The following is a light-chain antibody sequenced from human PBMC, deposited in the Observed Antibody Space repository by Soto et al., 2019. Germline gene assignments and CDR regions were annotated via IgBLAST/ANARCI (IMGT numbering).Light chain of an antibody. CDR1: SSDVGGYNY. J-gene: IGLJ1*01. CDR2: DVS. CDR3: CSYAGSYSYV. Sequence: QSALTQPRSVSGSPGQSVTISCTGTSSDVGGYNYVSWYQQHPGKAPKPMIYDVSKRPSGVPDRSSGSKSGNTASLPISGLQAEDEADYYCCSYAGSYSYVFGTGTKLTVL. V-gene: IGLV2-11*01.